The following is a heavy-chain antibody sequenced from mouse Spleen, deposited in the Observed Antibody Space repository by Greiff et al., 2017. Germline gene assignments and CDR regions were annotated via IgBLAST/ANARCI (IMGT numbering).Heavy chain of an antibody. CDR2: IWSGGST. Sequence: QVQLQQSGPGLVQPSQSLSITCTVSGFSLTSYGVHWVRQSPGKGLEWLGVIWSGGSTDYNAAFISRLSISKDNSKSQVFFKMNSLQADDTAIYYCAGESLHYYGYWYFDVWGAGTTVTVSS. CDR3: AGESLHYYGYWYFDV. CDR1: GFSLTSYG. V-gene: IGHV2-2*01. J-gene: IGHJ1*01. D-gene: IGHD1-2*01.